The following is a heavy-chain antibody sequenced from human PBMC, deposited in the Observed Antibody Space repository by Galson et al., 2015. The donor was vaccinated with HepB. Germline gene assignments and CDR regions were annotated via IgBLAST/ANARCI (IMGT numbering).Heavy chain of an antibody. Sequence: SLRLSCAASGFTFGDYYMSWIRQSSGMGLEWVPYISSSGSTIYYTDSVRGRFTISRDNAKNSLFLQMNSVRAEDTAVYYCAGGYDFWSGDNGNNWFGPWGQGTLVTVSS. CDR3: AGGYDFWSGDNGNNWFGP. V-gene: IGHV3-11*01. CDR1: GFTFGDYY. CDR2: ISSSGSTI. D-gene: IGHD3-3*01. J-gene: IGHJ5*02.